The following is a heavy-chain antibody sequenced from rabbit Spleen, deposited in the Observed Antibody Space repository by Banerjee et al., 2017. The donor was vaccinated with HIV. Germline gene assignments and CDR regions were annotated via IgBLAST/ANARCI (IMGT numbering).Heavy chain of an antibody. D-gene: IGHD6-1*01. CDR2: IDLLFGTT. Sequence: QEQLEESGGGLVQPGGSLKLSCKASGFDFSRTGVSWVRQAPGKGLEWIGYIDLLFGTTYYANWVNGRFTISSHNAQNTLYLQLHSLTAADTATYFCVREAGSGGYGDANLWGPGTLVTVS. J-gene: IGHJ4*01. CDR3: VREAGSGGYGDANL. V-gene: IGHV1S47*01. CDR1: GFDFSRTG.